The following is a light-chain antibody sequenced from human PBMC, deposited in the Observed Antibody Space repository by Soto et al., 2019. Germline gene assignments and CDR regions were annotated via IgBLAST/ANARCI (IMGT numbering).Light chain of an antibody. CDR2: DTS. CDR1: TGAVTSGHY. CDR3: LLSYSDSRPV. Sequence: QAVVTQEPSLTVSPGGTVTLTCGSSTGAVTSGHYPYWFQQKPGQAPRTLIYDTSNKHSWTPARFSGFLLGGKAALTLSGAQPEDEAEYYCLLSYSDSRPVFGGGTKLTVL. J-gene: IGLJ2*01. V-gene: IGLV7-46*01.